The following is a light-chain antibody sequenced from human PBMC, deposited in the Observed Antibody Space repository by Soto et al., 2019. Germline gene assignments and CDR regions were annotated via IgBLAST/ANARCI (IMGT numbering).Light chain of an antibody. J-gene: IGKJ5*01. Sequence: EFVLTQSPATLSFSTGERATLSFRASQSISTILAWYQQKPGQAPRLLIYGASTRATGIPARFSGSGSGTEFTLTISSLQSEDFAVYYCQQRSNWQITFGQGTRLEI. CDR1: QSISTI. CDR2: GAS. V-gene: IGKV3-15*01. CDR3: QQRSNWQIT.